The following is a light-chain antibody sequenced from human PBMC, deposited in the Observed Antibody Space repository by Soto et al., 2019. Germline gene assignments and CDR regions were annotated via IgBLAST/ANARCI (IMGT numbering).Light chain of an antibody. J-gene: IGKJ3*01. V-gene: IGKV3-15*01. CDR3: QQYNSLPPRIT. Sequence: EIVMTQSPATLSVSPGERATLSCRASQSVSSNLAWYQQKPGQAPRLLIYGASTRATGIPARFSGSGSGTEFTLTISCLQSEEFAVYYCQQYNSLPPRITFGPGTKVDIK. CDR1: QSVSSN. CDR2: GAS.